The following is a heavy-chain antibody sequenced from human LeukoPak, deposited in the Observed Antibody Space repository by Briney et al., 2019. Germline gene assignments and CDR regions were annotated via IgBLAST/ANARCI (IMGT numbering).Heavy chain of an antibody. Sequence: PGGSLRLSCAASGFTFSSYAMSWVRQAPGKGLEWVSGISGSGGSTHYAESVKGRFTISRDNSKNTLYLQMNSLRAEDTAVYYCAKDRGATTPYVDAFDIWGQGTMVTVSS. CDR1: GFTFSSYA. CDR2: ISGSGGST. CDR3: AKDRGATTPYVDAFDI. J-gene: IGHJ3*02. V-gene: IGHV3-23*01. D-gene: IGHD4-17*01.